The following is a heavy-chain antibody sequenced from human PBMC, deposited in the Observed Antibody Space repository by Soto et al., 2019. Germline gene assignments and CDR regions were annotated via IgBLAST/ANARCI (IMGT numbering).Heavy chain of an antibody. J-gene: IGHJ6*02. CDR2: VRSKAYGGTT. D-gene: IGHD6-13*01. CDR3: ARYTYKSRYSYYGMDV. CDR1: GFTFGDYS. Sequence: GSLRLSCTTCGFTFGDYSMSWFRQAPGKGLEWVGVVRSKAYGGTTDYAASVKGRFDISRDDSKSIAYLQMNSVTTEDTAVYFCARYTYKSRYSYYGMDVWGHGTTVTASS. V-gene: IGHV3-49*03.